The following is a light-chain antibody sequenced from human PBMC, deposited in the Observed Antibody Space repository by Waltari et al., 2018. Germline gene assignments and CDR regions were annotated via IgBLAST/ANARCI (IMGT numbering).Light chain of an antibody. V-gene: IGKV3-15*01. J-gene: IGKJ5*01. Sequence: EVVMTQSPATLSLSPGEGATLSCRASHSVGTSLAWYQQKPGRAPTSLIYGATTRATGVPARFSGSGSGTEFTLTISSLRSEDFVIYYCQQYDSWPRTFGQGTRLEIK. CDR3: QQYDSWPRT. CDR1: HSVGTS. CDR2: GAT.